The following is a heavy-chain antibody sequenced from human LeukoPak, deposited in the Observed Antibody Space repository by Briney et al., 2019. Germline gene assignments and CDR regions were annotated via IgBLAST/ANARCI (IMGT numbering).Heavy chain of an antibody. CDR1: GFTFSTYA. V-gene: IGHV3-23*01. Sequence: TGGSLRLSCEASGFTFSTYAMSWVRQAPGKGLEWVIAISNSGDRTHDADSVKGRFTISRDNSKNTLYLQMNSLRVEDTAVYYCAKDPSNSGSYGAWYFDLWGRGTLVTVSS. CDR3: AKDPSNSGSYGAWYFDL. CDR2: ISNSGDRT. J-gene: IGHJ2*01. D-gene: IGHD3-10*01.